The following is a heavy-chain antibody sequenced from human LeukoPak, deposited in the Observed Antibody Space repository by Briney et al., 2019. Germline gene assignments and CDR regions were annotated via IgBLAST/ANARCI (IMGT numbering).Heavy chain of an antibody. Sequence: GGSLRLSCAAFGFTFSDYAMNWVRQAPGKGLEWVSYISRTGTTLDYADSVKGRFTISRDNTKNSLYLQMTSLRGEDTAVYYCARDKSYDSSGYYYDYWGQGTLVTVSS. V-gene: IGHV3-48*04. J-gene: IGHJ4*02. CDR2: ISRTGTTL. D-gene: IGHD3-22*01. CDR1: GFTFSDYA. CDR3: ARDKSYDSSGYYYDY.